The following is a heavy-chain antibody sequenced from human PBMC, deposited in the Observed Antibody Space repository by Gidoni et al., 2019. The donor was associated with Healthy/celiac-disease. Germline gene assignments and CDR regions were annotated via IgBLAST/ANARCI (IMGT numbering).Heavy chain of an antibody. CDR1: GYTFTSYD. Sequence: QVQLVQSGAEVKKPGASVKVSCKASGYTFTSYDINWLRQATGQGLEWMGWMNPNSGNTGYAQKFKGRVTMTRNTSISTAYMELSSLRSEDTAVYYCARTGMRDGYNKPIDYWGQGTLVTVSS. CDR3: ARTGMRDGYNKPIDY. CDR2: MNPNSGNT. J-gene: IGHJ4*02. D-gene: IGHD5-12*01. V-gene: IGHV1-8*01.